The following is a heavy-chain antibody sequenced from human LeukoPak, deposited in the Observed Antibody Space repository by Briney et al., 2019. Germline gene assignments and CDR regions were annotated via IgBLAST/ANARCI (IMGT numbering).Heavy chain of an antibody. J-gene: IGHJ6*04. CDR2: IKQDGTEK. CDR3: AELGITMIGGV. CDR1: GFTFSSYW. Sequence: GGSLRLSCAASGFTFSSYWMSWVRQAPGKGLEWVANIKQDGTEKYYVDSVKGRFTISRDNAKNSLYLQMNSLRAEDTAVYYCAELGITMIGGVWGKGTTVTISS. D-gene: IGHD3-10*02. V-gene: IGHV3-7*01.